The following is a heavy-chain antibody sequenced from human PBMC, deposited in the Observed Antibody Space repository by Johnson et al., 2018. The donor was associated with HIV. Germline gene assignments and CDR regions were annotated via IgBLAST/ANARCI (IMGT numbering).Heavy chain of an antibody. CDR2: ISWDGGSK. Sequence: VQLVESGGGVVQPGRSLRLSCAASGFTFSSFGMNWVRQAPGKGLEWVSLISWDGGSKYYADSVKGRFTISRNNRKHSLYLQMNSLRTEDTAFYYCSKDGAVDAFDIWGQGTMVTVSS. CDR3: SKDGAVDAFDI. D-gene: IGHD1-26*01. J-gene: IGHJ3*02. CDR1: GFTFSSFG. V-gene: IGHV3-43*02.